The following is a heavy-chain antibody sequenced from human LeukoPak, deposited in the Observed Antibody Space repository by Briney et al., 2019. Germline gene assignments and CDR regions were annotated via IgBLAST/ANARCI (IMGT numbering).Heavy chain of an antibody. Sequence: GGSLRLSCAASGFTFSSYGMHWVRQAPGKGLEWVAFLWYDGSNKYYSDSVKGRFTISRDNSKNTLYLQMNSLRAEDTAVYYCAKDLYSSSSSFDYWGQGTLVTVSS. CDR2: LWYDGSNK. CDR1: GFTFSSYG. J-gene: IGHJ4*02. D-gene: IGHD6-6*01. V-gene: IGHV3-30*02. CDR3: AKDLYSSSSSFDY.